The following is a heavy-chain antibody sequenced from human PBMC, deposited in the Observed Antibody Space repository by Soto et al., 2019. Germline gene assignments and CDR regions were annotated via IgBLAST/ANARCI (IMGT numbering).Heavy chain of an antibody. J-gene: IGHJ6*02. V-gene: IGHV5-51*01. CDR1: GYSFTSYW. Sequence: GESLKISCKGSGYSFTSYWIGWVRQMPGKGLEWMGIIYPGDSDTRYSPSFQGQVTISADKSISTAYLQWSSLKASDTAMYYCARQVVTAIDYYYYGMDVWGQGTTVTVSS. D-gene: IGHD2-21*02. CDR3: ARQVVTAIDYYYYGMDV. CDR2: IYPGDSDT.